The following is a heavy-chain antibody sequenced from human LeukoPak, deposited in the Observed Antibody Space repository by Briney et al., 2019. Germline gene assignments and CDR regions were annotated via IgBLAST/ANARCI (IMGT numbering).Heavy chain of an antibody. J-gene: IGHJ4*02. D-gene: IGHD5-18*01. CDR3: ASGSSGYSYGQAFNY. CDR1: GYTFTGYY. V-gene: IGHV1-2*02. Sequence: ASVKVSCKASGYTFTGYYMHWVRQAPGQGLEWMGWINPNSGGTNYAQKFQGRVTMTRDTSISTAYMELSRLRSDDTAVYYCASGSSGYSYGQAFNYWGQGTLVTVSS. CDR2: INPNSGGT.